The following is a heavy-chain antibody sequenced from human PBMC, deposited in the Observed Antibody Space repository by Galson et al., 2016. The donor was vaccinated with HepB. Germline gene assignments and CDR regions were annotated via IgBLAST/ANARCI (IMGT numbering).Heavy chain of an antibody. J-gene: IGHJ4*02. Sequence: SVKVSCKASGGTFSTYAINWVRQAPGQGLEWMGGIIPMLDTTNYAQKFQGRLTITADESTRTAFMDLGSLRSEDTAMDYCARDGYRSGWDRDGYWGQGTLVTVSS. D-gene: IGHD6-19*01. CDR2: IIPMLDTT. CDR3: ARDGYRSGWDRDGY. CDR1: GGTFSTYA. V-gene: IGHV1-69*13.